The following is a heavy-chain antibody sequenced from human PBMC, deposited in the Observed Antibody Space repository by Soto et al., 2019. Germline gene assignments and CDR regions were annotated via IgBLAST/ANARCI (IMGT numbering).Heavy chain of an antibody. CDR2: INAGNGNT. CDR1: GYTFTKYA. D-gene: IGHD3-10*01. Sequence: ASVKVSCTPSGYTFTKYAMHRVRQVPGQRPEWMGWINAGNGNTKYAQKFQGRVTITRDTSATTAFLDLSSLRSEDTAVYYCARDFYASGTYGWFDPWGQGTLVTVSS. V-gene: IGHV1-3*01. CDR3: ARDFYASGTYGWFDP. J-gene: IGHJ5*02.